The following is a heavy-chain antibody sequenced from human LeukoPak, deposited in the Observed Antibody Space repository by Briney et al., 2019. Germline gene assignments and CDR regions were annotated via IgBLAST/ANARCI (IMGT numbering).Heavy chain of an antibody. Sequence: GGSLRLSCAASGFTFSSYAMTWVLQAPGKGLGRVSGLSGSGGITYYADSVKGRFTISRDNSKNTLYLQMNSLRAEGTAVYYCARVSGSYSTIDYWGQGTLVTVSS. CDR1: GFTFSSYA. CDR3: ARVSGSYSTIDY. D-gene: IGHD1-26*01. CDR2: LSGSGGIT. V-gene: IGHV3-23*01. J-gene: IGHJ4*02.